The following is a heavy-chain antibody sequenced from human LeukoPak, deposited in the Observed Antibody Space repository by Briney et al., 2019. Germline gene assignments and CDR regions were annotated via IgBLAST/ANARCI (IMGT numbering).Heavy chain of an antibody. CDR2: ISAYNGNT. CDR3: AAVGYYYDSSGYYYRDLPDY. J-gene: IGHJ4*02. D-gene: IGHD3-22*01. V-gene: IGHV1-18*01. CDR1: GYTFTSYG. Sequence: ASVKVSCKASGYTFTSYGISWVRQAPGQGLEWMGWISAYNGNTNYAQKLQERVTITRDMSTSTAYMELSSLRSEDTAVYYCAAVGYYYDSSGYYYRDLPDYWGQGTLVTVSS.